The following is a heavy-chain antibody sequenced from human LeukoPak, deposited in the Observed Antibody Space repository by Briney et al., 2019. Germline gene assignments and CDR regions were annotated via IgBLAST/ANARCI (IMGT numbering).Heavy chain of an antibody. Sequence: GGSLRLSCAASGFTFNNDWMNWVRQAPGKGLEWVGRIKSKTDGGTIDYAAPVEGRFTITRDDSKNTLYLQMNSLKTEDTDVYYCTANIYGRAGIGYWGQGTLVTVSS. CDR2: IKSKTDGGTI. V-gene: IGHV3-15*01. CDR3: TANIYGRAGIGY. D-gene: IGHD5-18*01. CDR1: GFTFNNDW. J-gene: IGHJ4*02.